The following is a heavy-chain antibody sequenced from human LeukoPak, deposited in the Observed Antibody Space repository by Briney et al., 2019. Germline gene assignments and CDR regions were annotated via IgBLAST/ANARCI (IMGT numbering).Heavy chain of an antibody. D-gene: IGHD2-2*02. J-gene: IGHJ4*02. CDR3: ATGYCSSTSCYK. Sequence: GGSLRLSCAASGFTFDDYGMHWVRQAPGKGLEWVSGISWNSGNIGYVDSVKGRFTISRDNAKNSLYLQMNSLRAEDTAVYYCATGYCSSTSCYKWGQGTLVTVSS. V-gene: IGHV3-9*01. CDR2: ISWNSGNI. CDR1: GFTFDDYG.